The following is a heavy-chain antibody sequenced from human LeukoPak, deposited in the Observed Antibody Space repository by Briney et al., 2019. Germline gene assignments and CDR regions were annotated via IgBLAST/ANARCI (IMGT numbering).Heavy chain of an antibody. CDR2: IYYSGST. Sequence: SETLSLTCTVSGGSISSSSYYWGWIRQPPGKGLEWIGSIYYSGSTYYNPSLKSRVTISVDTSKNQFSLKLSSVTAADTAVYYCARHEGWLDYWGQGTLVTVSS. D-gene: IGHD6-19*01. CDR3: ARHEGWLDY. CDR1: GGSISSSSYY. J-gene: IGHJ4*02. V-gene: IGHV4-39*01.